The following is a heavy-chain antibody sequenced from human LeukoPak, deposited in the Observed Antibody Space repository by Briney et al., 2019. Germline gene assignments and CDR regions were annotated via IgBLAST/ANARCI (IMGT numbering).Heavy chain of an antibody. Sequence: SETLSLTCAVYGGSFSGYYWSWIRQPPGKGLEWIGEINHSGSTNYNPSLKSRVTISVDTSKNQFSLKLSSVTAADTAVYYCAININSGYYTYWGQGTLVTVSS. D-gene: IGHD3-3*01. CDR1: GGSFSGYY. CDR2: INHSGST. V-gene: IGHV4-34*01. J-gene: IGHJ4*02. CDR3: AININSGYYTY.